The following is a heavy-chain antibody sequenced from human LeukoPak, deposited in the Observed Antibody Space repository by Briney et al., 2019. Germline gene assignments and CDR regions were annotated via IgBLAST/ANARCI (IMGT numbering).Heavy chain of an antibody. V-gene: IGHV1-69*06. J-gene: IGHJ4*02. D-gene: IGHD3-10*01. Sequence: SVKVSCKASGGTFSSYAISWVRQAPGQGLEWMGGIIPIFGTTDYAQKFQGRVTITADKSTSTAYMELSSLRSEDTAVYCCARGSYYYGSGSSYPWEYFDYWGQGTLVTVSS. CDR1: GGTFSSYA. CDR2: IIPIFGTT. CDR3: ARGSYYYGSGSSYPWEYFDY.